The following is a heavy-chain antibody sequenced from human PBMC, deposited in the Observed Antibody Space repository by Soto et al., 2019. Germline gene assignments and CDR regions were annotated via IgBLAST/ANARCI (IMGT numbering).Heavy chain of an antibody. J-gene: IGHJ3*02. D-gene: IGHD6-19*01. CDR3: ASEIGYSSGWYGGAFDI. CDR1: GYTFTSYG. CDR2: ISAYNGNT. Sequence: ASVRVSWKASGYTFTSYGISWVRQAPGQGLEWMGWISAYNGNTNYAQKLQGRVTMTTDTSTSTAYMELRSLRSDDTAVYYCASEIGYSSGWYGGAFDIWGQGTMVTVSS. V-gene: IGHV1-18*01.